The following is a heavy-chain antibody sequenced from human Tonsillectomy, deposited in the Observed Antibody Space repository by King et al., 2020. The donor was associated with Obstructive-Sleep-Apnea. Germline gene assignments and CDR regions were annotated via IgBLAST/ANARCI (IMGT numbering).Heavy chain of an antibody. D-gene: IGHD3-16*01. CDR2: ISFNGNKK. CDR1: GFTFSRYN. CDR3: ARDPSRMGHDAYV. Sequence: VQLVESGGGVVQPGRSLRLSCAASGFTFSRYNFHWVRQPPGKGLEWVSIISFNGNKKYYADSVNGRFTISSDTSQNTLYLQMSSLRGEDPAVYFCARDPSRMGHDAYVWGQGTRFTVSS. J-gene: IGHJ3*01. V-gene: IGHV3-30-3*01.